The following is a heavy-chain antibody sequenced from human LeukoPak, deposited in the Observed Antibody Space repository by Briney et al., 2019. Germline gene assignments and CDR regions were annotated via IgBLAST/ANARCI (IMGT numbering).Heavy chain of an antibody. CDR1: GFTFSSYS. CDR2: ISSSSSYI. CDR3: AREVEMATIGSLDY. Sequence: GGSLRLSCAASGFTFSSYSMNWVRQAPGKGLEWVSSISSSSSYIYYADSVKGRFTISRDNAKNSLYLQMNSLRAEDTAVYYCAREVEMATIGSLDYWGQGTLVTVSS. J-gene: IGHJ4*02. V-gene: IGHV3-21*01. D-gene: IGHD5-24*01.